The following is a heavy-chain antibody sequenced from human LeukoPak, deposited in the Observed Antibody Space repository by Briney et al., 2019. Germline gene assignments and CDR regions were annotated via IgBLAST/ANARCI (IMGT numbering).Heavy chain of an antibody. D-gene: IGHD3-9*01. CDR1: GGTFSSYA. CDR2: IIPIFGTA. Sequence: SVKVSCKASGGTFSSYAISWVRQAPGQGLEWMGGIIPIFGTANYAQKFQGRVTITRDTSASTAYMELSSLRSEDTAVYYCARDPNYDILTGPPYGMDVWGQGTTVTVSS. CDR3: ARDPNYDILTGPPYGMDV. J-gene: IGHJ6*02. V-gene: IGHV1-69*05.